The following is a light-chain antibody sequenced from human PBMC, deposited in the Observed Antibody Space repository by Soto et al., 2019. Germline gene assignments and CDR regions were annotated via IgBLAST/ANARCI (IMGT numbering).Light chain of an antibody. J-gene: IGKJ1*01. CDR3: QQYGGSPGT. CDR1: QSVGSSY. CDR2: GAS. Sequence: ESVLTQSPGTLSLSPGERATLSCRASQSVGSSYLAWYQQKPGQAPRLLIFGASSRAAGIPDRFSGSGSGTDFTLTISRLEPEDCAVYYCQQYGGSPGTFGQGTKVEIK. V-gene: IGKV3-20*01.